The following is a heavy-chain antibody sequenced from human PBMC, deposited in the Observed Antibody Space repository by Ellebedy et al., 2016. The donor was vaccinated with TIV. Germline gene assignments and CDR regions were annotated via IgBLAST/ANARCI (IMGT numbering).Heavy chain of an antibody. Sequence: GESLKISCAASGFTFSSYWMHWVRQAPGKGLVWVWRISSDGSSTSYADSVKGRFTISRDNAKNTLFVQMNSLRAEDTAVYYCAKGGGTVVDNWGQGTLVTVSS. CDR3: AKGGGTVVDN. D-gene: IGHD4/OR15-4a*01. CDR1: GFTFSSYW. V-gene: IGHV3-74*01. CDR2: ISSDGSST. J-gene: IGHJ4*02.